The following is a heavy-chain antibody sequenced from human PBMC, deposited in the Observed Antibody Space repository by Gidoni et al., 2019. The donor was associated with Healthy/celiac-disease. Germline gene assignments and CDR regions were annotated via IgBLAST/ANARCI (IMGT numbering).Heavy chain of an antibody. V-gene: IGHV4-34*01. Sequence: QVQLQQWGAGLLKPSETLSLTCAVYGGSFSGYYWSWIRQPPGKGLEWIGEINHSGSTNYNPSLKSRVTISVDTSKNQFSLKLSSVTAADTAVYYCARAVRGLGELSPPYFDYWGQGTLVTVSS. CDR1: GGSFSGYY. CDR3: ARAVRGLGELSPPYFDY. J-gene: IGHJ4*02. CDR2: INHSGST. D-gene: IGHD3-16*02.